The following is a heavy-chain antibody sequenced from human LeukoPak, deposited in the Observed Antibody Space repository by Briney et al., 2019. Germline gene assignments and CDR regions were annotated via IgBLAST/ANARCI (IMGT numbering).Heavy chain of an antibody. Sequence: ASVKVSCKASGYTFTSYGISWVRQAPGQGLEWVGWISAYNGNTNYAQKLQGRVTMTTDTSTSTAYMELRSLRSDDAAVYYCASDLGLAYCGGDCYSEDAFDIWGQGTMVTVSS. CDR3: ASDLGLAYCGGDCYSEDAFDI. CDR1: GYTFTSYG. J-gene: IGHJ3*02. D-gene: IGHD2-21*02. CDR2: ISAYNGNT. V-gene: IGHV1-18*04.